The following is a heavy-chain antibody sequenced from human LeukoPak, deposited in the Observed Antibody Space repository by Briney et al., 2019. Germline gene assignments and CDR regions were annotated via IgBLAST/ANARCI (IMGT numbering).Heavy chain of an antibody. CDR1: GFTFNIYT. J-gene: IGHJ6*02. CDR3: AKEAVYYDSSGYYPYYGMDV. D-gene: IGHD3-22*01. Sequence: GRSLRLSCAASGFTFNIYTLHWVRQAPGKGLEWVAVISSDENNKYYADSVKGRFTISRDNSKNTLYLQMNSLRAEDTAVYYCAKEAVYYDSSGYYPYYGMDVWGQGTPVTVSS. V-gene: IGHV3-30-3*01. CDR2: ISSDENNK.